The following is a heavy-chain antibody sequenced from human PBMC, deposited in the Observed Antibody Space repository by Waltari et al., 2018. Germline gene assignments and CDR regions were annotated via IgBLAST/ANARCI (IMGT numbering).Heavy chain of an antibody. CDR1: GGSVSSGSYY. D-gene: IGHD6-13*01. J-gene: IGHJ4*02. V-gene: IGHV4-61*02. CDR3: ARESVWGSSSWYDWDDY. Sequence: QVQLQESGPGLVKPSQTLSLTCTVSGGSVSSGSYYWTWIRQPAGKGLEWIGRRYTRGNTNYNPSLKSRVTISVDTSKNQFSLKLSSVTATDTAVYYCARESVWGSSSWYDWDDYWGQGTLVTVSS. CDR2: RYTRGNT.